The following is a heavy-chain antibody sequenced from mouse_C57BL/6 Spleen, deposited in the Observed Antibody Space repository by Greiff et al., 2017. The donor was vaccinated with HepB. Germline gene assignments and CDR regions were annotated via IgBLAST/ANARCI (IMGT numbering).Heavy chain of an antibody. CDR3: ARSYGSSYYFDY. CDR2: INPNNGGT. CDR1: GYTFTDYN. V-gene: IGHV1-22*01. J-gene: IGHJ2*01. D-gene: IGHD1-1*01. Sequence: VQLQQSGPELVKPGASVKMSCKASGYTFTDYNMHWVKQSHGKSLEWIGYINPNNGGTSYNQKFKGKATLTVNKSSSTAYMELRSLTSEDSAVYFCARSYGSSYYFDYWGQGTTLTVSS.